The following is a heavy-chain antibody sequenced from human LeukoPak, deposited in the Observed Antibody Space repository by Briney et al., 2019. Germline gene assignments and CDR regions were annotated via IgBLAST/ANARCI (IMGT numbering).Heavy chain of an antibody. CDR2: INSASSHI. Sequence: GGSLRLSCAASTFTIGTSAMNWVRQVPGKGLKWVSSINSASSHISYAASVKGRFTISRDNAMNSVYLQMNSLRAEDTAVYYCARDQKYYLRMGYFDYWGQGILVTVSS. J-gene: IGHJ4*02. CDR1: TFTIGTSA. V-gene: IGHV3-21*01. CDR3: ARDQKYYLRMGYFDY. D-gene: IGHD3-16*01.